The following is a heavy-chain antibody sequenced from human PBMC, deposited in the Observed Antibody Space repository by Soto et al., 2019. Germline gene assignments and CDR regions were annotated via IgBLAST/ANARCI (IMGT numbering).Heavy chain of an antibody. CDR1: GGTFSSYA. CDR3: AIASLAARPGSGSDAFYL. Sequence: QVQLVQSGAEVKKPGSSVKVSCKASGGTFSSYAISWVRQAPGQGLEWMGGIIPIFGTANYAQKFQGRVTMTADEATRTAYMELSSLRSEDTAVYYCAIASLAARPGSGSDAFYLWGQGTMVTVSS. CDR2: IIPIFGTA. D-gene: IGHD6-6*01. J-gene: IGHJ3*01. V-gene: IGHV1-69*01.